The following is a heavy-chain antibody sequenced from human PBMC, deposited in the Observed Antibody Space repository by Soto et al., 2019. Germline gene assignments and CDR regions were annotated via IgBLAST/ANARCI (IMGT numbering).Heavy chain of an antibody. CDR1: GYTFTSYG. CDR2: ISAYNGNT. D-gene: IGHD6-13*01. V-gene: IGHV1-18*01. J-gene: IGHJ4*02. CDR3: ARDVQQLGHFDY. Sequence: ASVKVSCKASGYTFTSYGISWVQQAPGQGLEWMGWISAYNGNTNYAQRLQGRVTMTTDTSTSTAYMELRSLRSDDTAVYYCARDVQQLGHFDYWGQGTLVTVSS.